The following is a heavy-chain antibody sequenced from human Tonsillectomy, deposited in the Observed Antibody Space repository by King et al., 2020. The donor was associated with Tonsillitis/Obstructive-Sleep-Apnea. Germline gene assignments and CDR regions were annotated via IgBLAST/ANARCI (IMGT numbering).Heavy chain of an antibody. CDR2: IYTSGST. Sequence: QLQESGPGLVKPSETLSLTCTVSGGSISSYYWSWIRQPAGKGLEWIGRIYTSGSTNYNPSLKSRVTRSVDTSKNQFSLRLSSVTAAEPAVYYCARSTMIVVGLPTSDAFDIWGQGPIVTVSS. CDR1: GGSISSYY. J-gene: IGHJ3*02. V-gene: IGHV4-4*07. CDR3: ARSTMIVVGLPTSDAFDI. D-gene: IGHD3-22*01.